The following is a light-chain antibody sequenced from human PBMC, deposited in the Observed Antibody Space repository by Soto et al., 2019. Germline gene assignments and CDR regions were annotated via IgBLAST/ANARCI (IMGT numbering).Light chain of an antibody. Sequence: DIQMTQSPSSLSASVGDRVTITCRASQSISSYLNWYQQKPGKAPKLLLYAASSLQSGVPSRFSGSGSGTDFTVTISSLQPEDFATDYCQQSYSTPRTFGQGTKVEI. CDR3: QQSYSTPRT. CDR2: AAS. CDR1: QSISSY. V-gene: IGKV1-39*01. J-gene: IGKJ1*01.